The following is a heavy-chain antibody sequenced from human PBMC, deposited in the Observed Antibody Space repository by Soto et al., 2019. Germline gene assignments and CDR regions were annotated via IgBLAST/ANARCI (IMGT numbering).Heavy chain of an antibody. V-gene: IGHV3-23*01. CDR1: GFTFINYA. CDR2: ISGGGDRT. CDR3: ARPVLGSTSRPDWWYFDL. D-gene: IGHD3-16*01. Sequence: EVQLLESGGGLVQPGGSLRLSCVGSGFTFINYAMNWVRQTPGKGLEWVSGISGGGDRTFDADSVKGRFIISRDNSKNTVSLQMNSLRADDTAVYYCARPVLGSTSRPDWWYFDLWGRGTLVTVSS. J-gene: IGHJ2*01.